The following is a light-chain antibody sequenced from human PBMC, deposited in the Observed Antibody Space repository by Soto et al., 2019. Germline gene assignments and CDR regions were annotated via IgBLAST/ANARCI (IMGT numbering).Light chain of an antibody. J-gene: IGKJ2*01. CDR1: QTVNSN. Sequence: ERVMTQSPGTLSVPPGERATLSCRASQTVNSNLAWYQQKPGQGPRLLIYGASTRATGIPARFSGSGSGTEFTLTISSLQSEDFAVYYCQQYNNWPYIFGQGTKLEIK. CDR2: GAS. V-gene: IGKV3-15*01. CDR3: QQYNNWPYI.